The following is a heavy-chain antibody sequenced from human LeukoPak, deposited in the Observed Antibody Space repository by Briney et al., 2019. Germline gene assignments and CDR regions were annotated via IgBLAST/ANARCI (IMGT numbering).Heavy chain of an antibody. J-gene: IGHJ4*02. CDR2: ISYDGSNK. CDR1: GFTFSSYG. V-gene: IGHV3-30*03. Sequence: GGSLRLSCAASGFTFSSYGMHWVRQAPGKGLEWVAVISYDGSNKYYADSVKGRFTISRDNSKNTLHLQMNSLRAEDTAVYYCARESCGGDCYPDYWGQGTLVTVSS. CDR3: ARESCGGDCYPDY. D-gene: IGHD2-21*02.